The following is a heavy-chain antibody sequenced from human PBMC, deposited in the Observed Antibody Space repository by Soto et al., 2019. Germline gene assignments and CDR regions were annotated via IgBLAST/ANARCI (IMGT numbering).Heavy chain of an antibody. V-gene: IGHV1-18*01. CDR1: GYTFTSYG. D-gene: IGHD4-17*01. CDR2: NSAYNSNT. Sequence: QVQLVQSGAEVKKPGASVKASWKASGYTFTSYGISWARQAPGQGLEWMGWNSAYNSNTNYAQKLQGRVTMTTDTSTSTAYMELRSLRSYDTAVYYCASGPYGDYAPFYYWGQGTLVTVSS. CDR3: ASGPYGDYAPFYY. J-gene: IGHJ4*02.